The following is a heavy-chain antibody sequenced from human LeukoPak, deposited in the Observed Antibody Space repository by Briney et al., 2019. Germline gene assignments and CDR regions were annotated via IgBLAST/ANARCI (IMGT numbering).Heavy chain of an antibody. V-gene: IGHV6-1*01. D-gene: IGHD6-19*01. CDR3: ARDFGTTGWHTFDY. J-gene: IGHJ4*02. CDR1: GDSVSSKNGA. CDR2: TYYRSRWYN. Sequence: SQTLSLTCVVSGDSVSSKNGAWNWIRQSPSRGLEWLGRTYYRSRWYNDYAESMEGRMTISQDTSKNQYSLHLNSVTADGTAVYYCARDFGTTGWHTFDYWGQGTLVTVSS.